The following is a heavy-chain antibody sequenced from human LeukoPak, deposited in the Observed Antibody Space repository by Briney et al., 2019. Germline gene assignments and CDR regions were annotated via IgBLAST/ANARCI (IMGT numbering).Heavy chain of an antibody. D-gene: IGHD6-13*01. V-gene: IGHV3-30*18. CDR3: AKEYKYSSSWFSARPSFGDYYGMDV. Sequence: PGRSLRLSCAASGFTFSSYGMHWVRQAPGKGLEWVAVISYDGSNKYYADSVKGRFTISRDNSKNTLYLQMNSLRAEDTAVYYCAKEYKYSSSWFSARPSFGDYYGMDVWGQGTTVTVSS. J-gene: IGHJ6*02. CDR1: GFTFSSYG. CDR2: ISYDGSNK.